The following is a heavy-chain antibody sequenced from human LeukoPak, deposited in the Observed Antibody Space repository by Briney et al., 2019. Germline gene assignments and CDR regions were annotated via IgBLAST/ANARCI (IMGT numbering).Heavy chain of an antibody. D-gene: IGHD3-10*01. Sequence: GGSLRLSCAASGFTFSGFSMSWVRQSPTKGLEWVANIKQDGSERYYVDSVKGRFTISRDNAKNSLSLQMNSLRAEDTAVYYCAKTPTVRAGHNWFDPWGQGTLVTVSS. CDR1: GFTFSGFS. J-gene: IGHJ5*02. CDR2: IKQDGSER. V-gene: IGHV3-7*03. CDR3: AKTPTVRAGHNWFDP.